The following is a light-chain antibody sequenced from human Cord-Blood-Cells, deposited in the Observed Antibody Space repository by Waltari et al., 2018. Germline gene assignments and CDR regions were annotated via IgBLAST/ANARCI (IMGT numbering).Light chain of an antibody. Sequence: DMVMTQTPLSLPVTLGEPASISCRSSQSLLHSNGYNYLDWYLQKPGKSPQLLIYWGSNRAYGVPDRFSGSGSVTDFTLIIIRVEAEDVGVYCCMQALPTLTFDQRIRLEI. V-gene: IGKV2-28*01. CDR2: WGS. CDR3: MQALPTLT. CDR1: QSLLHSNGYNY. J-gene: IGKJ5*01.